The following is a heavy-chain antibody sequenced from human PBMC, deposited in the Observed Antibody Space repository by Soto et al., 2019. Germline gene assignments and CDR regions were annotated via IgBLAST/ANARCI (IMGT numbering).Heavy chain of an antibody. D-gene: IGHD3-22*01. V-gene: IGHV3-33*01. Sequence: ESGGGVVQPGRSLRLSCAASGFIFSSYGMHWVRQAPGKGLEWVAVIWYDGSKKYYADSVKGRFTISRDNSKNTMYLQMNSLRAEDTAVYYCARDRDYFYTSGYYYYFDYWGQGTLVTVSS. J-gene: IGHJ4*02. CDR3: ARDRDYFYTSGYYYYFDY. CDR2: IWYDGSKK. CDR1: GFIFSSYG.